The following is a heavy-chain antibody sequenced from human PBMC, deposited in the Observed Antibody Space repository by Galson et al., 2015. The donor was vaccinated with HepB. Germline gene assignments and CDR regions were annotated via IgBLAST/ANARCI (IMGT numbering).Heavy chain of an antibody. Sequence: SLRLSCAASGFTFSFYWMHWVRQAPRKGLVWVSRINNDGTTTNYADSVKGRFTISGDNAKNTLYLQMNSLRAEDTAVYYCARPYGGNYHFDYWGQGTLVTVSS. CDR1: GFTFSFYW. V-gene: IGHV3-74*01. CDR3: ARPYGGNYHFDY. CDR2: INNDGTTT. D-gene: IGHD4-23*01. J-gene: IGHJ4*02.